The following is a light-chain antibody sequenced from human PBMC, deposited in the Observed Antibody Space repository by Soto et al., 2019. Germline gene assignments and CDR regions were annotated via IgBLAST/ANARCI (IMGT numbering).Light chain of an antibody. V-gene: IGKV3-20*01. CDR2: GIS. CDR3: QQYDNSLWT. Sequence: ETVLTQSPGTLSLYPGERATLSCRASQSVSDSQLAWYQQKPGQAPRLLIYGISSRATGIPDRFSGSGSGTDFTLTISRLEPEDFAMYYCQQYDNSLWTFGQGTKV. CDR1: QSVSDSQ. J-gene: IGKJ1*01.